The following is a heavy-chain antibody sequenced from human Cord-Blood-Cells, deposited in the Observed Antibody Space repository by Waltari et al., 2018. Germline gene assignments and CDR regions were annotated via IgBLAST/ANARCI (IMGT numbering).Heavy chain of an antibody. CDR1: GGSISSSSYY. J-gene: IGHJ5*02. D-gene: IGHD2-2*02. CDR3: ARHLRVVPAAIGWFDP. Sequence: QLQLQESGPGLVKPSETLSLTCTVSGGSISSSSYYWGWIRQPPGKGLEWIGSIYYSGSTYYNPSLKSRFTISVDTSKNQFSLKLSSVTAADTAVYYCARHLRVVPAAIGWFDPWGQGTLVTVSS. CDR2: IYYSGST. V-gene: IGHV4-39*01.